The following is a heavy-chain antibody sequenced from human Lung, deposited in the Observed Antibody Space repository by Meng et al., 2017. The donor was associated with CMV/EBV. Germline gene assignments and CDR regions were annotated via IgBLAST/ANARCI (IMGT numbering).Heavy chain of an antibody. Sequence: LXCTVSGYSISSGYYWGWIRQPPGKGLEWIGSIYHSGSTYYNPSLKRRVTISVDTSKNQFSLKLSSVTAADTAVYYCARVSCSSTSCYDYWGQGALVTVSS. V-gene: IGHV4-38-2*02. J-gene: IGHJ4*02. CDR2: IYHSGST. D-gene: IGHD2-2*01. CDR3: ARVSCSSTSCYDY. CDR1: GYSISSGYY.